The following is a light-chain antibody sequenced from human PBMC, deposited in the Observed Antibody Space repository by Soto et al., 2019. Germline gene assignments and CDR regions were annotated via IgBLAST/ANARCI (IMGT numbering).Light chain of an antibody. J-gene: IGLJ1*01. Sequence: QSVLTQPASVSGSPGQSNTIYCTGTSSDVGGYNYVSWYQQHPGKAPKFMIYDVSNRPSGVSTRFSGSKSGNTASLTISGLQAEDEDDYYCNSYTTSNTRQIVFGTGTKVTVL. CDR1: SSDVGGYNY. V-gene: IGLV2-14*01. CDR3: NSYTTSNTRQIV. CDR2: DVS.